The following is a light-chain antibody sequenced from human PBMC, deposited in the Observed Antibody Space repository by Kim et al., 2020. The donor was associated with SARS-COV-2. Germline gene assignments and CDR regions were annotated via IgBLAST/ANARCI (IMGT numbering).Light chain of an antibody. CDR2: DVT. CDR3: SSYSATNTLI. CDR1: SSDVGGYNY. Sequence: GQSITISCTGTSSDVGGYNYVSWYQQHPAKAPQLIFYDVTNRPSGVSDRFSGSKSGKTASLSISRLQAEDEADYYCSSYSATNTLIFGGGTQLTVL. V-gene: IGLV2-14*03. J-gene: IGLJ2*01.